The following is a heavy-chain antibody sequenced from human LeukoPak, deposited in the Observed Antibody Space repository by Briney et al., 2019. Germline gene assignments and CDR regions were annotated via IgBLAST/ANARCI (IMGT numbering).Heavy chain of an antibody. CDR2: INPNSGGT. J-gene: IGHJ5*02. CDR1: GYTFTGYY. CDR3: AMVRGVINWFDP. V-gene: IGHV1-2*02. D-gene: IGHD3-10*01. Sequence: ASVKVSCKASGYTFTGYYMHWVRQAPGQGLEWIGWINPNSGGTNYAQKFQGRVTMTRDTSISTAYMELSRLRSDDTAVYYCAMVRGVINWFDPWGQGTLVTVSS.